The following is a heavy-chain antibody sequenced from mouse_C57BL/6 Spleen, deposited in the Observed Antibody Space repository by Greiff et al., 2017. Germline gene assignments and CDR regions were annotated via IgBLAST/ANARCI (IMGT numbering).Heavy chain of an antibody. CDR1: GYAFSSSW. CDR2: LYPGDGDT. J-gene: IGHJ2*01. D-gene: IGHD2-1*01. V-gene: IGHV1-82*01. Sequence: VQLQQSGPELVKPGASVKISCKASGYAFSSSWMNWVKQRPGKGLEWIGRLYPGDGDTNYNGKFKGKATLTADKSSSTAYMQLSSLTSEDSAVYFCARSGNYIYFDYWGQGTTLTVSS. CDR3: ARSGNYIYFDY.